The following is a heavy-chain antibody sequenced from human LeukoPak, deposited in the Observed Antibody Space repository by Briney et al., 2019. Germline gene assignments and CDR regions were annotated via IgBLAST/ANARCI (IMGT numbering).Heavy chain of an antibody. CDR1: GCTLTELS. D-gene: IGHD3-22*01. J-gene: IGHJ4*02. V-gene: IGHV1-24*01. CDR3: ATDIILGYYYDSSGHY. Sequence: ASVEVSCKVSGCTLTELSMHWVRQAPGKGLEWMGGFDPEDGETIYAQKFQGRATMTEDTSTDTAYMELSSLRSEDTAVYYCATDIILGYYYDSSGHYWGQGTLVTVSS. CDR2: FDPEDGET.